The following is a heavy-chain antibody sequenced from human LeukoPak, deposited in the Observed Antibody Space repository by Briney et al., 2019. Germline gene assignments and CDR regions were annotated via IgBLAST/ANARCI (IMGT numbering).Heavy chain of an antibody. CDR3: ARPRYYYDSSGYYFNWFDP. CDR2: IYHSGST. CDR1: GYSISSGYY. D-gene: IGHD3-22*01. Sequence: PSETLSLTCAVSGYSISSGYYWGWIRQPPGKGLERIGSIYHSGSTYYNPSLKSRVTISVDTSKNQFSLKLSSVTAADTAVYYCARPRYYYDSSGYYFNWFDPWGQGTLVTVSS. V-gene: IGHV4-38-2*01. J-gene: IGHJ5*02.